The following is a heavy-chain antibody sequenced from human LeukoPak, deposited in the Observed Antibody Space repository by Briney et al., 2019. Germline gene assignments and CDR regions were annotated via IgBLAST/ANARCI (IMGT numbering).Heavy chain of an antibody. D-gene: IGHD6-13*01. CDR1: GYTFTGYY. CDR3: ARELEKAANWFDP. J-gene: IGHJ5*02. CDR2: INPNSGGT. V-gene: IGHV1-2*02. Sequence: ASVKVSCKASGYTFTGYYMHWVRQAPGQGLEWMGWINPNSGGTNYAQKFQDRVTITADKSTSTAYMELSSLRSEDTAVYYCARELEKAANWFDPWGQGTLVTVSS.